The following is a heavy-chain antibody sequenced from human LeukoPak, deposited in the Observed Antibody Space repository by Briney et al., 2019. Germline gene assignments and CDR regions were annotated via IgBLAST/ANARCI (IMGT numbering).Heavy chain of an antibody. V-gene: IGHV4-59*01. Sequence: KPSETLSLTCTVSGGSISSYYWSWIRQPPGKGLEWIGYIYYSGSTNYNPSLKSRVTISVDTSKNQFSLKLSSVTAADTAVYYCAREDSGYDAFDIWGQGTMVTVSS. D-gene: IGHD5-12*01. CDR3: AREDSGYDAFDI. CDR2: IYYSGST. J-gene: IGHJ3*02. CDR1: GGSISSYY.